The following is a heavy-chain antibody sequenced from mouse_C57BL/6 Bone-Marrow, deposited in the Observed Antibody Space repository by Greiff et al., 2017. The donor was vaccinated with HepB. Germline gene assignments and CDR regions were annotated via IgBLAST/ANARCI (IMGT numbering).Heavy chain of an antibody. CDR1: GYTFTDYY. D-gene: IGHD2-3*01. CDR2: INPNNGGT. J-gene: IGHJ4*01. V-gene: IGHV1-26*01. CDR3: AIYDGYGGAMDY. Sequence: EVQLVESGPELVKPGASVKISCKASGYTFTDYYMNWVKQSHGKSLEWIGDINPNNGGTSYNQKFKGKATLTVDKSSSTAYMELRSLTSEDSAVYYCAIYDGYGGAMDYWGQGTSVTVSS.